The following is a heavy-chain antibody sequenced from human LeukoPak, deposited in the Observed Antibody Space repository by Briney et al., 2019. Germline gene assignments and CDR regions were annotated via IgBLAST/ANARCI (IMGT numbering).Heavy chain of an antibody. Sequence: GGSLRLSCAASGFTFSRFWMNWVRQAPGRGLEWVANIDQSGGRNNYVDSVRGRFTISRDNAKNSLFLEMSSLRADDTAVYFCARDVEGGTFDIWGQGTTVTVSS. CDR1: GFTFSRFW. D-gene: IGHD3-16*01. CDR3: ARDVEGGTFDI. J-gene: IGHJ3*02. CDR2: IDQSGGRN. V-gene: IGHV3-7*05.